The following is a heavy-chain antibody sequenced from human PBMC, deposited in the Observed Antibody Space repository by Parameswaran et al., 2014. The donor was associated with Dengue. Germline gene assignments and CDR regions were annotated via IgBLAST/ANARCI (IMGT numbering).Heavy chain of an antibody. CDR2: IIPVFVRG. V-gene: IGHV1-69*06. J-gene: IGHJ6*02. CDR3: ATLPGIAAPGPYVMDV. Sequence: VRQMPGKGLEWMGGIIPVFVRGNYAQKFQDRVTITADKSTNTVYMELSSLRSDDTAIYYCATLPGIAAPGPYVMDVWGQGDLGHRLL. D-gene: IGHD6-13*01.